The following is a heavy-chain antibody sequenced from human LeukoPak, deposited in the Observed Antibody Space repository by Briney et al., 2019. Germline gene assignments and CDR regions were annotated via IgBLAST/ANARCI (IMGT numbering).Heavy chain of an antibody. CDR2: IIPILGIA. D-gene: IGHD6-19*01. CDR1: GGTFSSYA. J-gene: IGHJ4*02. CDR3: ARGSSSGWYRVYYFDY. V-gene: IGHV1-69*04. Sequence: ASVKVSCKASGGTFSSYAISWVRQAPGQGLEWMGRIIPILGIANYAQKFQGRVTITADKSTSTAYMELSSLRSEDTAVHYCARGSSSGWYRVYYFDYWGQGTLVTVSS.